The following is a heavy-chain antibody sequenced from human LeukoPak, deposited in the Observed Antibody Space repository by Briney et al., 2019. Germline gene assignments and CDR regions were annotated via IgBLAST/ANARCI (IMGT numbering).Heavy chain of an antibody. CDR3: VGGDFDY. J-gene: IGHJ4*02. V-gene: IGHV3-66*01. Sequence: GGSLRLSCSVSGLTVRDNFFDWVRQAPGKGLEWVSIVHNSGKTFYGDSVKGRFTISRDRSKNTLYLQMNRLRVEDTAVYYCVGGDFDYWGQGALVTVSS. D-gene: IGHD3-10*01. CDR1: GLTVRDNF. CDR2: VHNSGKT.